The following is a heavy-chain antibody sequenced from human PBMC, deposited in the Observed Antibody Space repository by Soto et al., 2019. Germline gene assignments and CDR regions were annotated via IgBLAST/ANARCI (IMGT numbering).Heavy chain of an antibody. Sequence: PSETLSLTCPVSGGSISSGYYYWSWIRQPPGKGLEWIGYIYYSGSTYYNPSLKSRVTISVDTSKNQFSLKLSSVTAADTAVYYCARVNLGYDYVWGSYRYLDYWGQGTLVTVSS. J-gene: IGHJ4*02. CDR1: GGSISSGYYY. D-gene: IGHD3-16*02. CDR3: ARVNLGYDYVWGSYRYLDY. V-gene: IGHV4-30-4*01. CDR2: IYYSGST.